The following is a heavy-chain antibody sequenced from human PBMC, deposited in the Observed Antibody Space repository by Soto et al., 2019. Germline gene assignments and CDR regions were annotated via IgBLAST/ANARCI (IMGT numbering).Heavy chain of an antibody. CDR3: ARGRQQWLVSYWFDP. Sequence: SETLSLTCAVYGGSFSGYYWSWILQPPWKGLEWIGEINHSGSTNYNPSLKSRVTISVDTSKNQFSLKLSSVTAADTAVYYCARGRQQWLVSYWFDPWGQGTLVTVSS. V-gene: IGHV4-34*01. J-gene: IGHJ5*02. D-gene: IGHD6-19*01. CDR2: INHSGST. CDR1: GGSFSGYY.